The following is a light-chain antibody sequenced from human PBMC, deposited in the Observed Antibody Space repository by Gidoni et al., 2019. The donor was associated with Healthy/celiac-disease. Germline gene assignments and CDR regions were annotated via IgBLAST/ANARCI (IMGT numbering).Light chain of an antibody. CDR2: LGS. CDR1: QSLLHSNGYNY. CDR3: MQALQTLT. V-gene: IGKV2-28*01. Sequence: DIVVTQSAHSLPVTHGEPASISCRASQSLLHSNGYNYLDWYLQKPGQSPLLLIYLGSHRASGVPDRFSGSVSGTDFTLKISRVEAEDVGVYFCMQALQTLTFGQGTKLEIK. J-gene: IGKJ2*01.